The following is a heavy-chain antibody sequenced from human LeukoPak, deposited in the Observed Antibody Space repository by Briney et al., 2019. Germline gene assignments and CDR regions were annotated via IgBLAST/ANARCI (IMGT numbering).Heavy chain of an antibody. D-gene: IGHD1-26*01. V-gene: IGHV3-74*01. CDR3: ASMGTGSYYSGLDY. CDR1: GFTFSSYW. Sequence: GGSLRLSCAASGFTFSSYWMHWVRQAPGKGLVWVSRINSDGSSTSYADSVKGRFTISRDNAKNTLYLQMNSQRAEDTAVYYCASMGTGSYYSGLDYWGQGTLVTVSS. J-gene: IGHJ4*02. CDR2: INSDGSST.